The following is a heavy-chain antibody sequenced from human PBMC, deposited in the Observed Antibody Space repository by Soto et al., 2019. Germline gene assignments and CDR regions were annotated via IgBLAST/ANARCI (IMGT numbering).Heavy chain of an antibody. CDR3: ARAGSDYGDYYYYGMDF. V-gene: IGHV6-1*01. Sequence: SQTLSLTCAISGDSVSSNSAAWNWIRQSPSRGLEWLGRTYYRSKWYNDYAVSVKSRITINPDTSKNQFSLQLNSVTPEDTAVYYCARAGSDYGDYYYYGMDFSGQGTTVTVSS. CDR1: GDSVSSNSAA. J-gene: IGHJ6*02. CDR2: TYYRSKWYN. D-gene: IGHD4-17*01.